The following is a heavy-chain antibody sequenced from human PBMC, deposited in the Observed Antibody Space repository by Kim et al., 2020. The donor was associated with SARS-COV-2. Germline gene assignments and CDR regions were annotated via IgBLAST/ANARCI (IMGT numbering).Heavy chain of an antibody. V-gene: IGHV7-4-1*02. CDR2: INTNTGNP. J-gene: IGHJ5*02. Sequence: ASVKVSCKASGYTFTSYAMNWVRQAPGQGLEWMGWINTNTGNPTYAQGFTGRFVFSLDTSVSTAYLQISSLKAEDTAVYYCARDSTIFGPNWFDPWGQGTLVTVSS. CDR3: ARDSTIFGPNWFDP. CDR1: GYTFTSYA. D-gene: IGHD3-3*01.